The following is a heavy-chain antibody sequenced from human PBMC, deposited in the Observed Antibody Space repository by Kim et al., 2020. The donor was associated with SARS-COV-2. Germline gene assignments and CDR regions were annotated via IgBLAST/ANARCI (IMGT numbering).Heavy chain of an antibody. V-gene: IGHV4-39*01. Sequence: PSLKRRVTIYVDTSKNQFSLKLSSVTAADTAVYYCARLWDTHSYYNSMDVWGQGTTVTVSS. CDR3: ARLWDTHSYYNSMDV. J-gene: IGHJ6*02. D-gene: IGHD1-26*01.